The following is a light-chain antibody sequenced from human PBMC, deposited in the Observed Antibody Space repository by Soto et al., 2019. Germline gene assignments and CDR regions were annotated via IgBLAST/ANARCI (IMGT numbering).Light chain of an antibody. V-gene: IGKV3-15*01. CDR2: GTS. CDR3: QQYNNWPPIT. J-gene: IGKJ5*01. CDR1: QSVSST. Sequence: EIVMTQYPGTLSVSPGERSTLSCSASQSVSSTLSWYQQKPGQAPRLLIYGTSTRATGIPGRFSGSGSGTEFTLTISSLQSEDFAVYYCQQYNNWPPITFGQGTLLEI.